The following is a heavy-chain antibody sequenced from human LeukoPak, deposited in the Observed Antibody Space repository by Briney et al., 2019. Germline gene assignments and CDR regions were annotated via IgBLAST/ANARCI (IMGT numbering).Heavy chain of an antibody. V-gene: IGHV3-48*02. CDR1: GFTFSSYS. CDR2: ISGSSATI. J-gene: IGHJ3*02. CDR3: ARDGGAGTPWAVDI. D-gene: IGHD6-25*01. Sequence: GGPLRLSCAASGFTFSSYSMNWVRQAPGKGLEWVSHISGSSATIYYADSVKGRFTVSRDNAKNSLFLQMSSLRDEDTAVYYCARDGGAGTPWAVDIWGQGTMVTVSS.